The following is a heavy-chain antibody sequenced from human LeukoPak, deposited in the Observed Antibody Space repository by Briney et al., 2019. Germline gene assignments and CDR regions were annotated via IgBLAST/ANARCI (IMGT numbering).Heavy chain of an antibody. CDR1: GFTVSGNY. Sequence: GGSLRLSCAISGFTVSGNYMNWVRQAPGKGLEWVSVLYSGGTTSYADSVKGRFTISRDNSKNTLYLQMNSLRAEDTAVYYCARGRWAPGGGVDYWGQGTLVTVSS. V-gene: IGHV3-66*01. CDR2: LYSGGTT. D-gene: IGHD3-16*01. CDR3: ARGRWAPGGGVDY. J-gene: IGHJ4*02.